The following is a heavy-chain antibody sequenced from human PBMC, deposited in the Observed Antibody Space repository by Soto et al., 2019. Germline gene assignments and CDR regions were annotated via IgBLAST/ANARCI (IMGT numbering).Heavy chain of an antibody. CDR3: ATGVTTFDY. D-gene: IGHD4-17*01. Sequence: SVKVSCKVPGYTLTELSVYWVRQAPGKGLEWMGGFDPEDGETIYAQKFQGRVTMTEDTSSDTAYMELSSLRFEDTAVYYCATGVTTFDYWGQGTLVTVSS. J-gene: IGHJ4*02. CDR1: GYTLTELS. V-gene: IGHV1-24*01. CDR2: FDPEDGET.